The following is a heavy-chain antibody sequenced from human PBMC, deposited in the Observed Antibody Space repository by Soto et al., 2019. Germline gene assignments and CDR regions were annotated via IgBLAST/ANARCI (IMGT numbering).Heavy chain of an antibody. CDR2: IYYSGST. Sequence: SETLSLTCTVSGGSISSYYWSWIRQPPGKGLEWIGYIYYSGSTNYNPSLKSRVTISVDTSKNQFSLKLSSVTAADTAVYYCAREAIFGMYYFDYWGQGTLVTVSS. V-gene: IGHV4-59*01. CDR1: GGSISSYY. CDR3: AREAIFGMYYFDY. D-gene: IGHD3-3*01. J-gene: IGHJ4*02.